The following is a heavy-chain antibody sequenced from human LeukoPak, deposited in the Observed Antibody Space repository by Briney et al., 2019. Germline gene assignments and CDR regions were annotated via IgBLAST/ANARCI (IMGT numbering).Heavy chain of an antibody. J-gene: IGHJ4*02. Sequence: GESLKISFAASGXTFSNYCMHWVRQAPGKGLVWVSHINSDGTNTDYADSVKGRFVISRDNAKNTLFLQMNSLRAEDTAVYYCAITATEGYWGQGTLVTVSS. CDR3: AITATEGY. CDR2: INSDGTNT. CDR1: GXTFSNYC. D-gene: IGHD1-20*01. V-gene: IGHV3-74*01.